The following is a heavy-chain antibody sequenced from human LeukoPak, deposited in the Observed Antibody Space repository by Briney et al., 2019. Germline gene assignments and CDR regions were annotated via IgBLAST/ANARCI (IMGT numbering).Heavy chain of an antibody. Sequence: GESLKISCKVSGYSFPSYCIGWVRQMPGKGLESMGIIYPGDSGPTYSPSFQGQVTISVDKSINTAYLQWSSLQASDTAMYYCGMSGDRVPLQDDVFDVWGQGTMVTVST. J-gene: IGHJ3*01. D-gene: IGHD1-26*01. CDR2: IYPGDSGP. V-gene: IGHV5-51*01. CDR3: GMSGDRVPLQDDVFDV. CDR1: GYSFPSYC.